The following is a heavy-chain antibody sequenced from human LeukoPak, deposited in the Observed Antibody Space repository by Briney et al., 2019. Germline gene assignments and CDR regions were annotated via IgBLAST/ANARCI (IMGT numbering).Heavy chain of an antibody. CDR3: ARDAGYDRFDY. CDR2: INEDGSAQ. D-gene: IGHD3-22*01. J-gene: IGHJ4*02. V-gene: IGHV3-7*05. Sequence: GGSLRLSCAASGFTFSRYGMHWVRQAPGKGLEWVANINEDGSAQYYVDSVKGRFTISRDNPKSTLYLEMNSLRAEDTAIYYCARDAGYDRFDYWGQGTLVAVSS. CDR1: GFTFSRYG.